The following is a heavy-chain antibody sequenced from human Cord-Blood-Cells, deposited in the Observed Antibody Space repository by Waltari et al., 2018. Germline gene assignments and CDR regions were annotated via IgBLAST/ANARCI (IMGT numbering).Heavy chain of an antibody. CDR1: GGSFSGYY. CDR3: VRDSQLGMGAFDI. D-gene: IGHD7-27*01. V-gene: IGHV4-34*01. CDR2: INHSGST. J-gene: IGHJ3*02. Sequence: QVQLQQWGAGLLKPSETLSLTCAVYGGSFSGYYWSWIRQPPGKGLEWIGEINHSGSTNYNPSLKSRVTISVDTSKNQFSLKLSSVTAADTAVYYCVRDSQLGMGAFDIWGQGTMVTISS.